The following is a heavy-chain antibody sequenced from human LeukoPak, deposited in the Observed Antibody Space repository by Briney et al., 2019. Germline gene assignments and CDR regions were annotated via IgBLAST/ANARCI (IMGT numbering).Heavy chain of an antibody. J-gene: IGHJ5*02. D-gene: IGHD6-19*01. CDR2: IIPIFGTA. V-gene: IGHV1-69*13. CDR1: GGTFSSYA. Sequence: SVKVSCKASGGTFSSYAISWVRQAPGQGLEWMGGIIPIFGTANYAQKFQGRVTITADESTSTAYMELSRLRSDDTAVYYCARGYSSGWYVHGPFDPWGQGTLVTVSS. CDR3: ARGYSSGWYVHGPFDP.